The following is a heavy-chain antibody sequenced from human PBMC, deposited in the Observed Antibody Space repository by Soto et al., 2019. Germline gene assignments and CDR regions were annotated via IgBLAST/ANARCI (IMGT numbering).Heavy chain of an antibody. Sequence: QLQLQESGSGLVKPSQTLSLTCAVSGGSISSGGYSWSWIRQPPGKGLEWIGYIYHGGSTYYNPSLKSRVTISVDRSKNQLSLKLSSVTAADTAVYYCASAYEMADAFDIWGQGTMVTVSS. J-gene: IGHJ3*02. CDR1: GGSISSGGYS. CDR3: ASAYEMADAFDI. V-gene: IGHV4-30-2*01. D-gene: IGHD3-22*01. CDR2: IYHGGST.